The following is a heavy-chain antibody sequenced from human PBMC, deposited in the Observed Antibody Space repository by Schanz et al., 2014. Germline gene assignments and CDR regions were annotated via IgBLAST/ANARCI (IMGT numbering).Heavy chain of an antibody. J-gene: IGHJ5*02. CDR2: IIPILGIA. CDR1: GGTFNRYT. CDR3: AREVGLYDRGRVEA. D-gene: IGHD3-22*01. Sequence: SSMKVSFKASGGTFNRYTINLVRQAPGQGLEWMGRIIPILGIANYAQNLQGRVTITADKSTSTAYMEMSSLRPEDTEVDDCAREVGLYDRGRVEAWGQGNLENVSA. V-gene: IGHV1-69*04.